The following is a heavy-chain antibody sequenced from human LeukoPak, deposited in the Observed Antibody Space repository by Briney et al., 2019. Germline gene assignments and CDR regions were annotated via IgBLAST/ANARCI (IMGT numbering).Heavy chain of an antibody. Sequence: GGSLRLSCAASGFTFTTYWMSWVRQAPGKGLEWVANINQDGTEKYYVDSVKGRFTISRDNAKNSLYLQMNSLRAEDTAVYYCAKSGNSYGDYYFDYWGQGTLVTVSS. CDR3: AKSGNSYGDYYFDY. D-gene: IGHD4-17*01. V-gene: IGHV3-7*01. CDR2: INQDGTEK. CDR1: GFTFTTYW. J-gene: IGHJ4*02.